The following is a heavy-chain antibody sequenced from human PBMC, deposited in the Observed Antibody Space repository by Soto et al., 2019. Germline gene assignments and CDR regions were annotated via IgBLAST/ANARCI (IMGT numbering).Heavy chain of an antibody. CDR3: ARVHVMVVAGSTFDY. V-gene: IGHV4-38-2*02. J-gene: IGHJ4*01. D-gene: IGHD6-19*01. Sequence: PSETLSLTCTVSGYSLSSGSYWAWIRQPPGKGPEWIASIYHGGTTFYNPSLKSRITISVDTSNNQFSLKLTSVTAADMAVYYCARVHVMVVAGSTFDYWGHGTLVTVSS. CDR1: GYSLSSGSY. CDR2: IYHGGTT.